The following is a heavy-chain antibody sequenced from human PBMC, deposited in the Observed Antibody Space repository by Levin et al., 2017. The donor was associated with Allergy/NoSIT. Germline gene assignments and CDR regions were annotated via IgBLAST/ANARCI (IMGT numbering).Heavy chain of an antibody. Sequence: SETLSLTCAVYGGSFSGYYWSWIRQPPGKGLEWIGEINHSGSTNYNPSLKSRVTISVDTSKNQFSLKLSSVTAADTAVYYCARVGYSSGWFREDYWGQGTLVTVSS. D-gene: IGHD6-19*01. CDR1: GGSFSGYY. CDR3: ARVGYSSGWFREDY. V-gene: IGHV4-34*01. CDR2: INHSGST. J-gene: IGHJ4*02.